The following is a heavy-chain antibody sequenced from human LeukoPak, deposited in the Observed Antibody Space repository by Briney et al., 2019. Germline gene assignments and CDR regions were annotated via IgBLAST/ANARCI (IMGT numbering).Heavy chain of an antibody. V-gene: IGHV3-30*18. J-gene: IGHJ4*02. CDR3: AKDGLYCTGGSCYNLLNS. D-gene: IGHD2-15*01. Sequence: GGSLRLSCAASGFFFSNSGMHWVRQAPGKRLEWVAILPYDGNNEYYADSVRGRFTASRDNSENTLYLQMNSLRSEDTAVYYCAKDGLYCTGGSCYNLLNSWGQGTLVIVSS. CDR2: LPYDGNNE. CDR1: GFFFSNSG.